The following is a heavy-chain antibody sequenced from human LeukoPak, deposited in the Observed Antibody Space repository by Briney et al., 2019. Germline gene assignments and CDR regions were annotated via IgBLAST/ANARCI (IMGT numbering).Heavy chain of an antibody. V-gene: IGHV3-74*01. J-gene: IGHJ6*02. CDR2: INSDGSST. Sequence: GSLRLSCAASGFTFSSYWMHWVRQAPRKGLVWVSRINSDGSSTSYADSVKGRFTISRDNAKNTLYLQMNSLRAEDTAVYYCARGSRLRYFDWSDDYYYGMDVWGQGTTVTVSS. CDR1: GFTFSSYW. CDR3: ARGSRLRYFDWSDDYYYGMDV. D-gene: IGHD3-9*01.